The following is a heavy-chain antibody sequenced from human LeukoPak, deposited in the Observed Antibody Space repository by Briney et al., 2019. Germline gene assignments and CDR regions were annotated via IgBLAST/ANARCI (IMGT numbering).Heavy chain of an antibody. V-gene: IGHV4-59*01. CDR2: IYYSGST. J-gene: IGHJ6*02. Sequence: SETLSLTCTVSAGSISSYYWSWIRQPPGKGLEWIGYIYYSGSTNYNPSLKSRVTISVDTSKNQFSLKLSSVTAADTAVYYCARVTTDFWSGYEYYYYYGMDVWGQGTTVTVSS. CDR1: AGSISSYY. CDR3: ARVTTDFWSGYEYYYYYGMDV. D-gene: IGHD3-3*01.